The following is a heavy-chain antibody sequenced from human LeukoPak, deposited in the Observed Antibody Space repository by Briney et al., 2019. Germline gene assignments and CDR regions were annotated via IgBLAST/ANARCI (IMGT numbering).Heavy chain of an antibody. Sequence: RGGSLRLSCAASGFTVSNNYMSWVRQAPGKGLEWVAVISYDGSNKYYADSVKGRFTISRDNSKNTLYLQMNSLRAEDTAVYYCATGIAAAGYFDYWGQGTLVTVSS. D-gene: IGHD6-13*01. J-gene: IGHJ4*02. CDR1: GFTVSNNY. V-gene: IGHV3-30*03. CDR3: ATGIAAAGYFDY. CDR2: ISYDGSNK.